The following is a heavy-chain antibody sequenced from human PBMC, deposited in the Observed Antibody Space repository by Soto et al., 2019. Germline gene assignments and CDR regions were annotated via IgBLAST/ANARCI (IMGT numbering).Heavy chain of an antibody. D-gene: IGHD1-20*01. J-gene: IGHJ4*02. V-gene: IGHV1-69*13. CDR3: ARLYENNWNDGPLGY. CDR2: IIPIFGTA. CDR1: GGTFSSYA. Sequence: ASVKVSCKASGGTFSSYAISWVRQAPGQGLEWMGGIIPIFGTANYAQKFQGRVTITADESTSTAYMELSSLRSEDTAVYYCARLYENNWNDGPLGYWGQGTLVTSPQ.